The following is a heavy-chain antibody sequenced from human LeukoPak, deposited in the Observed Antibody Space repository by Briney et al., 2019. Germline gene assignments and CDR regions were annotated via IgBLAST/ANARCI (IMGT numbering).Heavy chain of an antibody. J-gene: IGHJ6*04. D-gene: IGHD6-13*01. CDR3: ARDRAAPGLTGLHVDV. Sequence: GGSLRLSCAASGFSFDDYGMSWVRQAPGKGLEWVSGIKWNGDSTGYADSVKGRFTISRDNAKNSLYLQMNSLRAEDTALYHCARDRAAPGLTGLHVDVWGKGTTVTVSS. CDR1: GFSFDDYG. V-gene: IGHV3-20*01. CDR2: IKWNGDST.